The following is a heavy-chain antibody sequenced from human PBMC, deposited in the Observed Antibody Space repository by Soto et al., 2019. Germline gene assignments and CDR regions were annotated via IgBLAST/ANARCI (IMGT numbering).Heavy chain of an antibody. CDR3: ARSGATGYYSTNYYGMDV. D-gene: IGHD3-9*01. J-gene: IGHJ6*02. Sequence: QEQLVQSGAEVKKPGSSVKISCKASGYTFNTYDINWVRQATGQGLEWMGWMNPESGSTGFAQSFQVRITLTGNTSIHTVYMEVSSLTNEDTAVYFCARSGATGYYSTNYYGMDVWGPGTTVTVSS. CDR2: MNPESGST. CDR1: GYTFNTYD. V-gene: IGHV1-8*01.